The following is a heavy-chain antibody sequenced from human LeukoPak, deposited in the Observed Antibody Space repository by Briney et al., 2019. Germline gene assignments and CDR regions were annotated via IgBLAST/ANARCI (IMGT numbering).Heavy chain of an antibody. J-gene: IGHJ5*02. CDR1: GGSFSGYY. CDR3: ARGRSLYYDSSGYYYWSAWFDP. D-gene: IGHD3-22*01. CDR2: INHSGST. Sequence: SETLSLTCAVYGGSFSGYYWSWIRQPPGKGLEWIGEINHSGSTNYNPSLKSRVTISVDTSKNQFSLKLGSVTAADTAVYYCARGRSLYYDSSGYYYWSAWFDPWGQGTLVTVPS. V-gene: IGHV4-34*01.